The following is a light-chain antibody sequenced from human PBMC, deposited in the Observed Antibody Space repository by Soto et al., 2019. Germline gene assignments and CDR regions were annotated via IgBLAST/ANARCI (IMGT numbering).Light chain of an antibody. CDR1: QSINTW. CDR3: QQYDTYWT. J-gene: IGKJ1*01. Sequence: DIQMTQSPSTLSASVGDRVTITCRASQSINTWLAWYQQKPGKAPKLLIYKASNLDIGFPSRFSGSGSGTEFTLTISSLQPDEFETYYCQQYDTYWTFGQGTKVDIK. CDR2: KAS. V-gene: IGKV1-5*03.